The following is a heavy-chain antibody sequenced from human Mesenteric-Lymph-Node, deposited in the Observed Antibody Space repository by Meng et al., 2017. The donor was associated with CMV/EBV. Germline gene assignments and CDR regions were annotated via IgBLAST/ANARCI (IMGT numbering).Heavy chain of an antibody. CDR2: IIPIFGTA. Sequence: GTFSSYAISWVRQAPGQGLEWMGGIIPIFGTANYAQKFQGRVTITADESTSTAYMELSSLRSEDTAVYYCARAPDYDIFKDNWFDPWGQGTLVTVSS. CDR3: ARAPDYDIFKDNWFDP. J-gene: IGHJ5*02. V-gene: IGHV1-69*01. CDR1: GTFSSYA. D-gene: IGHD3-9*01.